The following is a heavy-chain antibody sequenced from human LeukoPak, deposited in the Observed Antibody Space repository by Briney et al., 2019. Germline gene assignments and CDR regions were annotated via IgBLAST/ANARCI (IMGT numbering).Heavy chain of an antibody. J-gene: IGHJ4*02. CDR1: GFDFKAYA. D-gene: IGHD2-8*01. CDR3: ARDEYGVSHNPSRPLLDY. Sequence: GGSLRLSCAASGFDFKAYAMPWVRQAPGKGLEWVAVISYEGNHKFYADSLKGRFTISRDNTRKILYLQMDSLRAEDTAVYYCARDEYGVSHNPSRPLLDYWGQGTLVTVSS. CDR2: ISYEGNHK. V-gene: IGHV3-30*04.